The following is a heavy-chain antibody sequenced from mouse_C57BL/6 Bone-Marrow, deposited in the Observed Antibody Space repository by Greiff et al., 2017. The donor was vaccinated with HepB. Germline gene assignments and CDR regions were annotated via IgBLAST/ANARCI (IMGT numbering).Heavy chain of an antibody. V-gene: IGHV1-62-2*01. CDR2: FYTGSGSI. D-gene: IGHD2-2*01. J-gene: IGHJ4*01. CDR1: GYTFTEYT. Sequence: VKLQESGAELVKPGASVKLSCKASGYTFTEYTIHWVKQRSGQGLEWIGWFYTGSGSIKYNEKFKDKATLTTDKSSSTVYMELSRLTSEESAVYFCDRHEACWLQRAMDDWGQGTSVTVSS. CDR3: DRHEACWLQRAMDD.